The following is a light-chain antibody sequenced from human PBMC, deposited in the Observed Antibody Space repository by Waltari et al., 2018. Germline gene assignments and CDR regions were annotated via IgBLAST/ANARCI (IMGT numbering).Light chain of an antibody. CDR2: GKN. V-gene: IGLV3-19*01. CDR1: SLRSYY. J-gene: IGLJ3*02. CDR3: NSRDSSGNRV. Sequence: SSELTQDPAVSVALGQTVRITCPGDSLRSYYASWYQQKPGQAPVLVIYGKNNRPSGIPDRFSGSSSGNTASSTITGAQAEDEADYYCNSRDSSGNRVFGGGTKLTVL.